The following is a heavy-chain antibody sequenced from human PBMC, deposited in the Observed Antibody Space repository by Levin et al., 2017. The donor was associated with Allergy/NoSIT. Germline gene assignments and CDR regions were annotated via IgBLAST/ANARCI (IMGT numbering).Heavy chain of an antibody. CDR2: ISYDGSNK. V-gene: IGHV3-30-3*01. J-gene: IGHJ4*02. D-gene: IGHD3-10*01. Sequence: QRGESLKISCAASGFTFSSYAMHWVRQAPGKGLEWVAVISYDGSNKYYADSVKGRFTISRDNSKNTLYLQMNSLRAEDTAVYYCAREGEEDLWFGELSHGGLDYWGQGTLVTVSS. CDR1: GFTFSSYA. CDR3: AREGEEDLWFGELSHGGLDY.